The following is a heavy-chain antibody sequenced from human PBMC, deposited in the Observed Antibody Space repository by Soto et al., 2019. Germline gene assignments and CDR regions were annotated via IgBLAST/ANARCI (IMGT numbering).Heavy chain of an antibody. CDR1: GFTVSSNY. V-gene: IGHV3-66*01. Sequence: PGGSLRLSCAASGFTVSSNYMSWVRQAPGKGLEWVSVIYSGGSTYYADSVKGRFTISRDNSKNTLYLQMNSLRAEDTAVYYCARDQGGVVVGAVDAFDIWGQGTMVTVSS. D-gene: IGHD1-26*01. CDR3: ARDQGGVVVGAVDAFDI. J-gene: IGHJ3*02. CDR2: IYSGGST.